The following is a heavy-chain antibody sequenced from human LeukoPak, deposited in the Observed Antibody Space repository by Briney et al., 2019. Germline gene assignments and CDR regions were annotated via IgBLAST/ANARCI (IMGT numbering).Heavy chain of an antibody. CDR2: IRSKAYGRAT. Sequence: PGGSLRLSCTASGFTFGDYAMSWVRQAPGKGLAWVGFIRSKAYGRATEDAASVKGRYSISRDDSKSIAYLQMHSLKTEDTAVYYCTRDDRYCSSTSCYGGYYYYYGMDVWGKGTTVTVPS. J-gene: IGHJ6*04. V-gene: IGHV3-49*04. D-gene: IGHD2-2*01. CDR1: GFTFGDYA. CDR3: TRDDRYCSSTSCYGGYYYYYGMDV.